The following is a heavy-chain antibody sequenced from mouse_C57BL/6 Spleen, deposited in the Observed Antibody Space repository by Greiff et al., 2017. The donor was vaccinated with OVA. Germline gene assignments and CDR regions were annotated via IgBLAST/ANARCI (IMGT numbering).Heavy chain of an antibody. D-gene: IGHD2-4*01. CDR1: GFSLTSYG. Sequence: QVQLQQSGPGLVQPSQSLSITCTVSGFSLTSYGVHWVRQPPGKGLEWLGVIWSGGSTDSNADFISRLSISKDNSKSQVFFKMNSLQADDTAIYYCAKKRGIYYDYDGAMDYWGQGTSVTVSS. CDR2: IWSGGST. J-gene: IGHJ4*01. CDR3: AKKRGIYYDYDGAMDY. V-gene: IGHV2-4*01.